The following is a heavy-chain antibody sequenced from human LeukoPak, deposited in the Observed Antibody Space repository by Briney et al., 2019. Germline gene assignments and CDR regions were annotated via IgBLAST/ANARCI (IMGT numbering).Heavy chain of an antibody. CDR2: IGTVGDT. D-gene: IGHD2-2*01. CDR1: GFTFSSYD. Sequence: GGSLRLSCAASGFTFSSYDMHWVRQATGKGLEWVSSIGTVGDTYYPGSVKGRCTISRENAKNSLSLQMNNLRTGDTAVYNCARGGTKREGWCDLWAQGTLVTVS. CDR3: ARGGTKREGWCDL. V-gene: IGHV3-13*01. J-gene: IGHJ5*02.